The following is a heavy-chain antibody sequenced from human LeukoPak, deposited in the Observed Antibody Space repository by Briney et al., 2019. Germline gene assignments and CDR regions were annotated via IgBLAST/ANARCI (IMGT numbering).Heavy chain of an antibody. V-gene: IGHV3-9*01. Sequence: GGSLRLSCAASGFTFDDYAMRWVRQAPGKGLEWVSGISWNSGSIGYADSVKGRFTISRDNAKNSLYLQMNSLRAEDTAVYYCAKKHSTGLDPWGQGTLVTVSS. CDR2: ISWNSGSI. CDR3: AKKHSTGLDP. D-gene: IGHD2/OR15-2a*01. CDR1: GFTFDDYA. J-gene: IGHJ5*02.